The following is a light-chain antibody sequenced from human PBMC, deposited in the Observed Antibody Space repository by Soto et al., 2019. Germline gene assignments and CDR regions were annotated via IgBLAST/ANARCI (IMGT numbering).Light chain of an antibody. J-gene: IGLJ2*01. V-gene: IGLV2-14*01. CDR2: DVS. CDR1: SSDVVGYNY. CDR3: SSYTSSSTLYVG. Sequence: QSVLTQPASVSGSPGQSITISCTGTSSDVVGYNYVSWYQQHPGKAPKLMIYDVSNRPSGVSNRFSGSKSGNTASLTISGLQAEDEADYYCSSYTSSSTLYVGFGGGTKVTVL.